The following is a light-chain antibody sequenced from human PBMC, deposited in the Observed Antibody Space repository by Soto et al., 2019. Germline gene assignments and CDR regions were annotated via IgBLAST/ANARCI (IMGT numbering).Light chain of an antibody. CDR1: QSISSY. CDR2: AAS. CDR3: QQSYSTPLT. Sequence: DIQMTQSPSSLSASVGDRVTITCRASQSISSYLNWYQQKPGKAPKLLIYAASSLQSGVPSRFSGSGSRTDFTITISSLQPEDFATYYCQQSYSTPLTFGGGTKVEIK. J-gene: IGKJ4*02. V-gene: IGKV1-39*01.